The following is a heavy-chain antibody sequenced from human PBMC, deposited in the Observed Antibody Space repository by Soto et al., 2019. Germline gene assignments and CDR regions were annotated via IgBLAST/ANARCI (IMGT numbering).Heavy chain of an antibody. CDR3: AKTIRGGYSSSWYYFDY. V-gene: IGHV3-23*01. Sequence: VGSLRLSCAASGFTFTNYAMTWVRQAPGKGLEWVSTISGGGSITYYADSLKGRFTISRDNSKNTLYLQINSLRAEDTAVYYCAKTIRGGYSSSWYYFDYWGQGTLVTVSS. CDR1: GFTFTNYA. CDR2: ISGGGSIT. J-gene: IGHJ4*02. D-gene: IGHD6-13*01.